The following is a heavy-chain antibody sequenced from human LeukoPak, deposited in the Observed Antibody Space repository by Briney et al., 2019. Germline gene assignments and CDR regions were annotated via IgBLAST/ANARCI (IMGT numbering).Heavy chain of an antibody. J-gene: IGHJ3*02. Sequence: GSSVKVSCKASGGTISTHTINWVRQAPGQGLEWMGGIIPVSGTTDYAQTFHGRITITADKSTSAAYMELSSLRSDDTAMYYCARDRSGSLDAFDIWGQRTMVTVSS. CDR3: ARDRSGSLDAFDI. D-gene: IGHD6-19*01. V-gene: IGHV1-69*06. CDR1: GGTISTHT. CDR2: IIPVSGTT.